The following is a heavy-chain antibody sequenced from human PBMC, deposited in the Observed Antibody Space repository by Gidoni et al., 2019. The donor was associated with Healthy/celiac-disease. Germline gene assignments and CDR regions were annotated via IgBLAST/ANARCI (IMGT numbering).Heavy chain of an antibody. Sequence: EVQLVESGGGLVQPGGSLRLSCAASGFTFSSYWMSWVRQAPGKGLEWVANIKQDGSEKYYVDSVKGRFTISRDNAKNSLYLQMNSLRAEDTAVYYCAKALHYDFWSGYSYYYYGMDVWGQGTTVTVSS. CDR2: IKQDGSEK. D-gene: IGHD3-3*01. CDR3: AKALHYDFWSGYSYYYYGMDV. J-gene: IGHJ6*02. CDR1: GFTFSSYW. V-gene: IGHV3-7*01.